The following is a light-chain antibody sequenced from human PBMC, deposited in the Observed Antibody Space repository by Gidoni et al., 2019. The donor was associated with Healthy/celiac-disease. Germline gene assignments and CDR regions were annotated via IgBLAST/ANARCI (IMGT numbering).Light chain of an antibody. J-gene: IGKJ4*01. CDR3: QQRSNWPPLT. CDR2: DAS. CDR1: QSVSSY. V-gene: IGKV3-11*01. Sequence: EIVLTQSPATLSLSPGERATLPCRASQSVSSYLAWYQQKPGQAPRLLIYDASNRATGIPARFSGSGSGTDFTLTISSLEREDFAVYYCQQRSNWPPLTFGGGTKVEIK.